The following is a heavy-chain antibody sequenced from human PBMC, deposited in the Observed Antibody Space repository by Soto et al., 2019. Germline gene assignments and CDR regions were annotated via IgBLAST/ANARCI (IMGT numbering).Heavy chain of an antibody. CDR2: IYSGGST. CDR1: GFTVNSRH. Sequence: GGSLRLSCAAFGFTVNSRHMSWVRQAPGKGLEWLPVIYSGGSTAYADSVKGRFTISRDNFKNTLYLQMNSLRVEDTAVYHCARDLGSPDDYWGQGTLVTVSS. CDR3: ARDLGSPDDY. V-gene: IGHV3-53*01. J-gene: IGHJ4*02. D-gene: IGHD6-13*01.